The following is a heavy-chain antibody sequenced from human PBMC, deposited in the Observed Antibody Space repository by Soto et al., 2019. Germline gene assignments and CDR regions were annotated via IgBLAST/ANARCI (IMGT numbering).Heavy chain of an antibody. V-gene: IGHV3-66*01. CDR2: IYSGGST. CDR3: ARAGYSYGTGAFDS. J-gene: IGHJ3*02. CDR1: GFTVSSNY. D-gene: IGHD5-18*01. Sequence: EVQLVESGGGLVQPGGSLRLSCAASGFTVSSNYMSWVRQAPGKGLEWVSVIYSGGSTYYADSVKGRFTISRDNSKNTLYLQMNSLRAEDTAVYYCARAGYSYGTGAFDSWGQGTMVTVSS.